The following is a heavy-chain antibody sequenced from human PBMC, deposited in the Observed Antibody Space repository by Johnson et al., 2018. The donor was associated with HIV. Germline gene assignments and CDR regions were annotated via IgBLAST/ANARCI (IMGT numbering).Heavy chain of an antibody. Sequence: VQLVESGGGVVRPGGSLRLSCAASGFTLDDYGMAWVRQAPGKGLEWVSGISWNSGSIGYADSVKGRFTISRDNAKNTLYLQMNSLRAEDTAVYYCAKDRLFGFRNDAFDIWGQGTMVTVSS. D-gene: IGHD3-16*01. J-gene: IGHJ3*02. CDR1: GFTLDDYG. V-gene: IGHV3-9*01. CDR3: AKDRLFGFRNDAFDI. CDR2: ISWNSGSI.